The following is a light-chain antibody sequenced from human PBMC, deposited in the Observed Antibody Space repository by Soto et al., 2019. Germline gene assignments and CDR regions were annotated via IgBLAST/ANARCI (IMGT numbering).Light chain of an antibody. Sequence: IPITNSPTKLSASASAIATTTCRASQTIGSWLAWYQQRPGKPPNLLIYKASTLASGVPSRFSGSGSGTEFTLTINSLQPDDFATYYCQQYHIYSWTFGQGTKVDI. CDR1: QTIGSW. CDR2: KAS. J-gene: IGKJ1*01. CDR3: QQYHIYSWT. V-gene: IGKV1-5*03.